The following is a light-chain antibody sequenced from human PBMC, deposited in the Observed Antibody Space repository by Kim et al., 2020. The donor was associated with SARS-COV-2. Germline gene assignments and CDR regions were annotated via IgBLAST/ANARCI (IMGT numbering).Light chain of an antibody. CDR3: SAYTGSSTLL. CDR1: SSDVGGYNF. Sequence: QSITLSCAGTSSDVGGYNFVSWYQQHPGKDPKLLIYDVTKRPSGVSSRFSGSKSGNAASLTISGLQAEDEADYYCSAYTGSSTLLFGGGTQLTVL. J-gene: IGLJ3*02. V-gene: IGLV2-14*03. CDR2: DVT.